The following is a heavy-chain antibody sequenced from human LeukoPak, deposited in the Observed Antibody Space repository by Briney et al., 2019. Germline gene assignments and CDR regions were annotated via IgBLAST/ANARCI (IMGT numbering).Heavy chain of an antibody. V-gene: IGHV3-23*01. CDR2: ISGSGGST. Sequence: GSLRLSCAASGFTFSSYAMSWVRQAPGKGLEWVSAISGSGGSTYYADSVKGRFTISRDNSKNTLYLQMNSLRAEDTAVYYCARARRLPNWFDPWGQGTLVTVSS. CDR3: ARARRLPNWFDP. D-gene: IGHD4-11*01. J-gene: IGHJ5*02. CDR1: GFTFSSYA.